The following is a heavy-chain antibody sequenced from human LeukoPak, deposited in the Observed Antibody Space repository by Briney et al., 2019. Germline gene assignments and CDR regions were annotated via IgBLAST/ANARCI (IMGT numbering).Heavy chain of an antibody. V-gene: IGHV3-33*01. CDR2: IWHDGRNK. J-gene: IGHJ4*02. D-gene: IGHD2-15*01. CDR3: ARDRGSDDPIDY. Sequence: GGSLRLSCAASGFSFSSYGMHWVRQAPGKGLGWVAVIWHDGRNKYYADSVKGRFTVSRDNSKNTLSLQMDSLRADDTAAYYCARDRGSDDPIDYWGQGTLVTVSS. CDR1: GFSFSSYG.